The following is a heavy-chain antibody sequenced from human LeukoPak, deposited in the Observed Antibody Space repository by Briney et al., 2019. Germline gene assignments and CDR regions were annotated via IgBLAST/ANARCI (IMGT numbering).Heavy chain of an antibody. CDR1: GFTFSSYW. J-gene: IGHJ3*02. V-gene: IGHV3-30*18. CDR2: ISYDGSNK. D-gene: IGHD4-17*01. Sequence: GGSLRLSCAASGFTFSSYWMSWVRQAPGKGLEWVAVISYDGSNKYYADSVKGRFTISRDNSKNTLYLQMNSLRAEDTAVYYCAKPRTRELDYGDFLAGPVAFDIWGQGTMVTVSS. CDR3: AKPRTRELDYGDFLAGPVAFDI.